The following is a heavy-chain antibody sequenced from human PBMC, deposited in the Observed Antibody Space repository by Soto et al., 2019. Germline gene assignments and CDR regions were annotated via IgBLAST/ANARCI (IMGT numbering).Heavy chain of an antibody. CDR3: ARDIKDCSGYYHVDY. D-gene: IGHD3-22*01. V-gene: IGHV4-31*03. CDR1: GGSISSGGYY. Sequence: QVQLQESGPGLVKPSQTLSLTCTVSGGSISSGGYYWSWIRQHPGKGLEWIGYIYYSGSTYYNPSLKSRVTISVDTSKNQFSLKLSSVPAADTAVYYCARDIKDCSGYYHVDYWGQGTLVTVSS. CDR2: IYYSGST. J-gene: IGHJ4*02.